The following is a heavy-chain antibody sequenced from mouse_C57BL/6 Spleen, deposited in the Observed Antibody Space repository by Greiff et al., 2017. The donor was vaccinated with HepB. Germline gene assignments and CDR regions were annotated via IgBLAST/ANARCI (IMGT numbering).Heavy chain of an antibody. D-gene: IGHD2-1*01. CDR3: ARGEGNYGAMDY. V-gene: IGHV1-82*01. CDR2: IYPGDGDT. Sequence: QVQLKESGPELVKPGASVKISCKASGYAFSSSWMNWVKQRPGKGLEWIGRIYPGDGDTNYNGKFKGKATLTADKSSSTAYMQLSSLTSEDSAVYFCARGEGNYGAMDYWGQGTSVTVSS. CDR1: GYAFSSSW. J-gene: IGHJ4*01.